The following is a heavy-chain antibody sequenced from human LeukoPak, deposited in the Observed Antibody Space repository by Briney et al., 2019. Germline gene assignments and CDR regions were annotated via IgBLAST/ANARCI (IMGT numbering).Heavy chain of an antibody. V-gene: IGHV4-59*01. CDR3: ARDPGMQYSSSWYGFDY. D-gene: IGHD6-13*01. CDR2: IYYSGST. Sequence: PSETLSLTCTVSGGSISSYYWSWIRQPPGKGLEWIGYIYYSGSTNYNPSLKSRVTISVDTSKNQFSLKLSSVTAADTAVYYCARDPGMQYSSSWYGFDYWGQGTLVTVSS. J-gene: IGHJ4*02. CDR1: GGSISSYY.